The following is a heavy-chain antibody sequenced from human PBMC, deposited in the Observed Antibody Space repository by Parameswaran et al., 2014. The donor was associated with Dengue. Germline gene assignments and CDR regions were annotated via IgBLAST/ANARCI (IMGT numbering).Heavy chain of an antibody. D-gene: IGHD3-10*01. CDR3: ARAQYSSDSGSSYMGGYYYMDV. V-gene: IGHV4-59*01. J-gene: IGHJ6*03. Sequence: RWIRQPPGKGLEWIGYISSTGGTTSNPSLQSRVTISVTTSKQRFLLDLTSVTAADTAVYYCARAQYSSDSGSSYMGGYYYMDVWGKGTTVTVSS. CDR2: ISSTGGT.